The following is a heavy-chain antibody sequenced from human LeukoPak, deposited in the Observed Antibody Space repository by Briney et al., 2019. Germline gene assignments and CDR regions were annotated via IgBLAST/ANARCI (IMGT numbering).Heavy chain of an antibody. D-gene: IGHD1-14*01. J-gene: IGHJ4*02. CDR2: IYYSGST. Sequence: SETLSLTLTVSVGSISSSSYYWGWSRHPPRKGLEWIGAIYYSGSTYYSPSLKSRVTISVDTSKNQISLNLRSVTAADTAVYYCATLRWYRPAHYIDYCGQGTLVIVSS. CDR3: ATLRWYRPAHYIDY. CDR1: VGSISSSSYY. V-gene: IGHV4-39*01.